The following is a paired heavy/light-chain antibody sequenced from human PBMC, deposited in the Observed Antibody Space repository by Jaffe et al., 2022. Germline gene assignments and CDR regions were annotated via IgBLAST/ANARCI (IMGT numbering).Light chain of an antibody. CDR3: GTWDSSLSAYV. V-gene: IGLV1-51*01. CDR1: TSNIASNY. J-gene: IGLJ1*01. CDR2: DTY. Sequence: QSVLTQPPSVSAAPGQNVTLSCSGSTSNIASNYVSWYQQLPGTAPKLLIYDTYKRPSGIPDRFSGSRSATSGTLVITGLQTGDEADYYCGTWDSSLSAYVFGPGTKVTVL.
Heavy chain of an antibody. CDR2: IYNDGSQI. Sequence: EVRLVESGGGLVQPGGSLRLSCIVSGFNFSNYWMHWVRQAPGRGLVWVAHIYNDGSQINYADSVKGRFTISRDNAKNTVYLQMNSVKVEDTALYYCTRDDVHDFGDYFDYWGQGTLVTVSS. V-gene: IGHV3-74*01. J-gene: IGHJ4*02. CDR3: TRDDVHDFGDYFDY. D-gene: IGHD4-17*01. CDR1: GFNFSNYW.